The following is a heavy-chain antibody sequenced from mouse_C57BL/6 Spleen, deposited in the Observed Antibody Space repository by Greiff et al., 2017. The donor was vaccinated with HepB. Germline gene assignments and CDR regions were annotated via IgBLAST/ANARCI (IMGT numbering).Heavy chain of an antibody. CDR3: AKKPDWYAMDY. Sequence: QVQLKESGPELVKPGASVKISCKASGYAFSSSWMNWVKQRPGKGLEWIGRIYPGDGDTNYNGKFKGKATLTADKSSSTAYMQLSSLTSEDSAVYFCAKKPDWYAMDYWGQGTSVTVSS. V-gene: IGHV1-82*01. J-gene: IGHJ4*01. D-gene: IGHD4-1*01. CDR1: GYAFSSSW. CDR2: IYPGDGDT.